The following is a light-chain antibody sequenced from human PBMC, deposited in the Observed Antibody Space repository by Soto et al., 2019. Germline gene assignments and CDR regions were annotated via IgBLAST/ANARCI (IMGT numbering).Light chain of an antibody. CDR1: QSLLHSNGNTY. V-gene: IGKV2-28*01. CDR2: LGS. CDR3: KQALHART. J-gene: IGKJ1*01. Sequence: EIVVTQSPLSLPVTPGEPASISCKSSQSLLHSNGNTYLDWYLQKPGQSPQLLIYLGSNRASGVPDRFSGSGSGTDFTLNISRVEAEDVGVYYCKQALHARTFGQGTKVEIK.